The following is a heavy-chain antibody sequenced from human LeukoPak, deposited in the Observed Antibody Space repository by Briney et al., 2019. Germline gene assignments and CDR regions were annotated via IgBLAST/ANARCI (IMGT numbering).Heavy chain of an antibody. CDR3: ARGPPISVAGTGWFDP. CDR2: IKPNSGGR. CDR1: GYTFNAYY. J-gene: IGHJ5*02. V-gene: IGHV1-2*02. Sequence: ASVKVSCKATGYTFNAYYVHWLRQAPGPGLEWIGWIKPNSGGRNYAQKFQRRVTMNQDTSISTAYMDLSRLRSDDTAVYYCARGPPISVAGTGWFDPWGQGTLVTVSA. D-gene: IGHD6-19*01.